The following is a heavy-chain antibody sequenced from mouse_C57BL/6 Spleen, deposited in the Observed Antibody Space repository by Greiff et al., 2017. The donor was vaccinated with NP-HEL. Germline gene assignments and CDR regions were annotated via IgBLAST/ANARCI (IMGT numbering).Heavy chain of an antibody. CDR1: GFNIKDDY. D-gene: IGHD1-1*01. J-gene: IGHJ4*01. Sequence: EVQLQQSGAELVRPGASVKLSCTASGFNIKDDYMHWVKQRPEQGLEWIGWIDPENGDTEYASKFQGKATITADTSSNTAYLQLSSLTSEDTAVYYCTTSTVVSRYYAMDYWGQGTSVTVSS. V-gene: IGHV14-4*01. CDR3: TTSTVVSRYYAMDY. CDR2: IDPENGDT.